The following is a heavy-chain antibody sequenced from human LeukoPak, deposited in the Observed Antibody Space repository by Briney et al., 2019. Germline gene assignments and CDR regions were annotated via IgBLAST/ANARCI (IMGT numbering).Heavy chain of an antibody. CDR1: GYTFTTYS. J-gene: IGHJ1*01. CDR2: ISVNNGGT. CDR3: ATATQPRGFFLH. V-gene: IGHV1-18*01. D-gene: IGHD2-2*01. Sequence: ASVKVSCKASGYTFTTYSLAWVRQAPGQSLEWMGWISVNNGGTNYAQSFQDRVTLTRDTSTNTAYLELRSLRSDDTAIIYCATATQPRGFFLHWGQGTLVTVSS.